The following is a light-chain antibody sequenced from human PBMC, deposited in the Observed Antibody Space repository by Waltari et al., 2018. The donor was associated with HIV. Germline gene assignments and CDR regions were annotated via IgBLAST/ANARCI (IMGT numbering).Light chain of an antibody. Sequence: EVVMTQSPVTLSVSRGERVTLSCRASQSVNGHLAGYQHKPGQAPRLLIYGASTRATGIPARFSGSGSGTEFSLTISSLQSEDFAVYYCQQYNNWPPYTFGQGTKLEIK. CDR3: QQYNNWPPYT. CDR1: QSVNGH. V-gene: IGKV3-15*01. CDR2: GAS. J-gene: IGKJ2*01.